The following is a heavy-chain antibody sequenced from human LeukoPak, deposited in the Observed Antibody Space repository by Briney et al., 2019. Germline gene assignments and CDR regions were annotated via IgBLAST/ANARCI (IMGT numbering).Heavy chain of an antibody. J-gene: IGHJ4*02. V-gene: IGHV4-61*02. CDR3: ARGGNSSGWPIYNYFDY. Sequence: PSETLSLTCTVSGGSISSGSYYWSWIRQPAGKGLEWIGRIYTSGSTNYNPSLKSRVTISVDTSKNQFSLKLSSVTAADTAVYYCARGGNSSGWPIYNYFDYWGQGTLVTVSS. CDR1: GGSISSGSYY. D-gene: IGHD6-19*01. CDR2: IYTSGST.